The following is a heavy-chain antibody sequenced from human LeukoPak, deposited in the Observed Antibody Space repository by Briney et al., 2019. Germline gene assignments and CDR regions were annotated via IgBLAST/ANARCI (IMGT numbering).Heavy chain of an antibody. V-gene: IGHV4-59*11. CDR1: ADSFSSHY. CDR2: ISYIGST. CDR3: ARELVTVTKGFDI. Sequence: MSSETLSLICAVSADSFSSHYWTWIRQPPGKGLEWMGYISYIGSTNYNPSLKGRVTISIDTSKSQFSLKLTSVTAADTALYYCARELVTVTKGFDIWGQGTMVSVSS. D-gene: IGHD4-17*01. J-gene: IGHJ3*02.